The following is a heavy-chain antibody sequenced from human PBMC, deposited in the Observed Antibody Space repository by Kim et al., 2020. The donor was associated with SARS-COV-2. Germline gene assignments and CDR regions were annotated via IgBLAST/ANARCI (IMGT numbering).Heavy chain of an antibody. V-gene: IGHV3-53*01. D-gene: IGHD2-15*01. J-gene: IGHJ4*02. CDR2: IYSGGST. CDR3: ARAPQRIAVYFDY. CDR1: GFTVSSNY. Sequence: GGSLRLSCAASGFTVSSNYMSWVRQAPGKGLEWVSVIYSGGSTYYEDSVKGRSTNSRDNSKNTMYLQMNSLQAEDTAVFYCARAPQRIAVYFDYWGQGNLVTVS.